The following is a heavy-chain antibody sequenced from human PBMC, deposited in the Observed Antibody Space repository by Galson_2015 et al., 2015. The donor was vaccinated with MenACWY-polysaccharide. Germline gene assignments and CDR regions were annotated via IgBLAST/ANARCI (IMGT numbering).Heavy chain of an antibody. J-gene: IGHJ4*02. CDR3: ASNKAGTHYFEY. D-gene: IGHD6-19*01. CDR2: MNPNSGNT. V-gene: IGHV1-8*01. Sequence: SVKVSCKASGYTFTSYDINWVRQATGQGLEWMGWMNPNSGNTGYAQKFQGRDTMTRNTSINTAYMELSSLTSEDTVVYYCASNKAGTHYFEYWGQGTLATVSS. CDR1: GYTFTSYD.